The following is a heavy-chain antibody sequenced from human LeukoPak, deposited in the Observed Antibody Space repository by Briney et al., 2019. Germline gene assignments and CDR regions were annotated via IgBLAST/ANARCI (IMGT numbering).Heavy chain of an antibody. CDR3: ARDAIPYRGYSSSFEY. J-gene: IGHJ4*02. D-gene: IGHD6-13*01. V-gene: IGHV1-18*04. Sequence: GASVKVSCKASGYTFTGYYMHWVRQAPGQGLEWMGWISAYNGNTNYAQKLQGRVTMTTDTSTSTAYMELRSLRSDDTAVYYCARDAIPYRGYSSSFEYWGQGTLVTVSS. CDR1: GYTFTGYY. CDR2: ISAYNGNT.